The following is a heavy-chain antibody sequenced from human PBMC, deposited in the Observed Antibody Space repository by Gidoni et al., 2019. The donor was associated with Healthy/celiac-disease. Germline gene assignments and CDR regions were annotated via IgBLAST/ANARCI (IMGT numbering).Heavy chain of an antibody. D-gene: IGHD3-16*01. CDR3: ARRRGAYKGAFDI. J-gene: IGHJ3*02. Sequence: GPGLVKPSETLSLTCTVSGGSISSYYWSWIRQPPGKGLEWIGYIYYSGSTNYNPSLKSRVTLSVDTSKNQFSLKLSSVTAADTAVYYCARRRGAYKGAFDIWGQGTMVTVSS. CDR1: GGSISSYY. CDR2: IYYSGST. V-gene: IGHV4-59*01.